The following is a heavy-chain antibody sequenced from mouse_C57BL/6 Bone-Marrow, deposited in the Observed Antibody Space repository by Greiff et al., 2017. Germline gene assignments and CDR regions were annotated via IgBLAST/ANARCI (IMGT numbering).Heavy chain of an antibody. J-gene: IGHJ2*01. CDR3: ARDLIYYDY. Sequence: EVKLVESGGGLVKPGGSLKLSCAASGFTFSSYAMSWVRQTPEKRLAWVATISDGGSYTYYPDNVKGRFTISRDNAKNNLYLQMSHLKSEDTAMYYCARDLIYYDYWGQGTTLTVSS. CDR1: GFTFSSYA. V-gene: IGHV5-4*01. CDR2: ISDGGSYT.